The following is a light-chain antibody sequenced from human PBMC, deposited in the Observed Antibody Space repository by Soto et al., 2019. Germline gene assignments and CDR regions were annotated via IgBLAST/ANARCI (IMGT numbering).Light chain of an antibody. V-gene: IGKV3-20*01. CDR2: GAS. J-gene: IGKJ4*01. Sequence: ESVLTQSPGTLSLSPGERATLSCRASQSVSSSYLAWYQHKPGQAPKLLIYGASSRATGIPDRFSGSGSGTDFTLTISRLEPEDFAVYYCQQYGSSPPLTFGGGTKVEIK. CDR1: QSVSSSY. CDR3: QQYGSSPPLT.